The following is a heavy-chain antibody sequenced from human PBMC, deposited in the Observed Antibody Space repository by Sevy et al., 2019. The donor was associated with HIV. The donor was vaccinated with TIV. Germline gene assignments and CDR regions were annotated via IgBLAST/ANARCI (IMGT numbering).Heavy chain of an antibody. CDR3: ARGGFVDIVDTNYYYGMDV. D-gene: IGHD5-12*01. J-gene: IGHJ6*02. Sequence: GESLKISCAASGFTFSSYAMHWVRQAPGKGLEWVAVISYDGSNKYYADSVKGRFTISRDNSKNTLYLQMNSLRAEDTAVYYCARGGFVDIVDTNYYYGMDVWGQGTTVTVSS. V-gene: IGHV3-30*04. CDR2: ISYDGSNK. CDR1: GFTFSSYA.